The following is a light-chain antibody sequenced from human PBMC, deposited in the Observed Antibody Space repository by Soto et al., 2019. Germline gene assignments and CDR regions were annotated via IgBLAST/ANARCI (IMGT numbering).Light chain of an antibody. CDR3: QQRSDSIT. CDR1: HSVTTH. CDR2: DAS. V-gene: IGKV3-11*01. J-gene: IGKJ5*01. Sequence: TQAPGTLSLPPGARATLSCWASHSVTTHLAWFQQRPGQTPRLLIYDASTRAPGIPARFSGRGSGADFTLTISSLEPEDFAVYYCQQRSDSITFGQGTRLEIK.